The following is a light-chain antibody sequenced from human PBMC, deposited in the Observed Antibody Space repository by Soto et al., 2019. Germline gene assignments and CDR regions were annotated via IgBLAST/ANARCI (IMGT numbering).Light chain of an antibody. CDR1: QSVSSN. V-gene: IGKV3-15*01. J-gene: IGKJ1*01. CDR2: GAS. Sequence: EIVMTQSPATLSVSPGERATLSCRASQSVSSNLAWYQHKPGQAPRLLVYGASTRASGIPDRFSGSGSGTEFTLRFNSLQSEDFAVYYSQQNYNWARTFGQGTKVDIK. CDR3: QQNYNWART.